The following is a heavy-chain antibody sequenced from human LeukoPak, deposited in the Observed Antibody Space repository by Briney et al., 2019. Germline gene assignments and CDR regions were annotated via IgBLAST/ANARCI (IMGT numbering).Heavy chain of an antibody. Sequence: SETLSLTCAVYGGSFSGYYWSWIRQPPGKGLEWIGEINHSGSTNYNPALKSRVTISVDTSKNQFSLKLSSVTAADTAVYYCARSCSGGSCYSIAFDIWGQGTMVTVSS. CDR3: ARSCSGGSCYSIAFDI. J-gene: IGHJ3*02. CDR1: GGSFSGYY. CDR2: INHSGST. V-gene: IGHV4-34*01. D-gene: IGHD2-15*01.